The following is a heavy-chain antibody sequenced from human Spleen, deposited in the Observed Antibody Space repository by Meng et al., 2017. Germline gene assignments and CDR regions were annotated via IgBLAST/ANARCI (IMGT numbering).Heavy chain of an antibody. CDR1: GSSLSTSGVG. J-gene: IGHJ4*02. Sequence: QITLKESGPTRVKPTQTFALTCTFSGSSLSTSGVGVGWIRQPPGKALECLGIIYWDDDKRYSPSLKNRLTITKDTSKNQVVLTMTNMDPVDTATYRCAHRRGYSSNWDVGYFDYWGQGILVTVSS. CDR3: AHRRGYSSNWDVGYFDY. V-gene: IGHV2-5*02. D-gene: IGHD6-13*01. CDR2: IYWDDDK.